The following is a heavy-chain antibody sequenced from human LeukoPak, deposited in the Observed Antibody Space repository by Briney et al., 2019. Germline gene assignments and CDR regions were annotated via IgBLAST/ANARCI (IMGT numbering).Heavy chain of an antibody. Sequence: SETLSLTCAVSGGSIGSSSYYWSWIRQPPGKGLEWIGYIYYSGSTNYNPSLKSRVTISVDTSKNQFSLKLSSVTAADTAVYYCASYGDRGWFDPWGQGTLVTVSS. V-gene: IGHV4-61*01. CDR2: IYYSGST. D-gene: IGHD4-17*01. CDR1: GGSIGSSSYY. J-gene: IGHJ5*02. CDR3: ASYGDRGWFDP.